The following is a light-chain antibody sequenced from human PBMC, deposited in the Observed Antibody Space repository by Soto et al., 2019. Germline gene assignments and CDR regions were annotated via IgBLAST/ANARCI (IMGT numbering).Light chain of an antibody. J-gene: IGKJ1*01. CDR2: AAS. CDR1: QSIVTY. Sequence: IQMTQSPSSLSASVGDRVTITCRASQSIVTYLNWYLQKPGKAPKLLIYAASNLQSGVPSRFSGSGSGTAFTLTISSLQPEDFATYFCQQSSSPPPWPFGQGTTVELK. V-gene: IGKV1-39*01. CDR3: QQSSSPPPWP.